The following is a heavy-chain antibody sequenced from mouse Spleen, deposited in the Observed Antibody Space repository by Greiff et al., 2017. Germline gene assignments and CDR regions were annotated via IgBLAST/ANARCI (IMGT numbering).Heavy chain of an antibody. D-gene: IGHD2-3*01. J-gene: IGHJ1*01. Sequence: QVQLQQSGAELVRPGASVTLSCKASGYTFTDYEMHWVKQTPVHGLEWIGAIDPETGGTAYNQKFKGKAILTADKSSSTAYMELRSLTSEDSAVYYCTRCDDGYPYWYFDVWGAGTTVTVSS. CDR3: TRCDDGYPYWYFDV. CDR2: IDPETGGT. CDR1: GYTFTDYE. V-gene: IGHV1-15*01.